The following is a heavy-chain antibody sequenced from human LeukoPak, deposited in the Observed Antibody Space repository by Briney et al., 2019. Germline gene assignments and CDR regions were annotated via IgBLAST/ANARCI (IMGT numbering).Heavy chain of an antibody. CDR1: GFTFSSYA. Sequence: GGSLRLSCAASGFTFSSYAMHWVRQAPGKGLEWVSAISGSGGSTYYADSVKGRFTISRDNSKNTLYLQMNSLRAEDTAVYYCAKDIAYSSSSGVFDYWGQGTLVTVSS. J-gene: IGHJ4*02. CDR2: ISGSGGST. V-gene: IGHV3-23*01. D-gene: IGHD6-6*01. CDR3: AKDIAYSSSSGVFDY.